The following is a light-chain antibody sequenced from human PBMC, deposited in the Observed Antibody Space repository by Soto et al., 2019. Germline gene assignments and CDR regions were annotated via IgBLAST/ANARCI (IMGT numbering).Light chain of an antibody. CDR3: CSYAGSSTHV. Sequence: QSALTQPASVSGSPGQSITISCTGTSSDVGSYNFVSWYQQHPGNAPKLMIYEVSKRPSGVSNRFSGSKSGNTASLTISGLRAEDEAYYYCCSYAGSSTHVFGTGTKVTVL. CDR2: EVS. V-gene: IGLV2-23*02. CDR1: SSDVGSYNF. J-gene: IGLJ1*01.